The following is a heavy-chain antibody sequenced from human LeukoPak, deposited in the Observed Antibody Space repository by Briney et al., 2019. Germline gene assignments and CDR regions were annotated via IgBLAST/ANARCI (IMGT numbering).Heavy chain of an antibody. Sequence: PGGSLRLSCAASGFTFSSYSMNWVRQAPGKGLEWVSSISSSSSYIYYADSVKGRFTISRDNAKNSLYLQMNSLRAEDTAVYYCASSIDYDILTGYQFDYWGQGTLVTVSS. CDR2: ISSSSSYI. D-gene: IGHD3-9*01. V-gene: IGHV3-21*01. J-gene: IGHJ4*02. CDR1: GFTFSSYS. CDR3: ASSIDYDILTGYQFDY.